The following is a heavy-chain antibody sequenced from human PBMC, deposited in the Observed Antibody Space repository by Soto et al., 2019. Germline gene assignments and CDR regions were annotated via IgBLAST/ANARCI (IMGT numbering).Heavy chain of an antibody. CDR2: ISYDGSNK. CDR1: GFTFSSYA. Sequence: GGSLRLSCAASGFTFSSYAMHWVRQAPGKGLEWVAVISYDGSNKYYADSVKGRFTISRDNSKNTLYLQMNSLRAEDTAVYYCARAGIAVAGTLSPYWGQGTLVTVSS. J-gene: IGHJ4*02. V-gene: IGHV3-30-3*01. CDR3: ARAGIAVAGTLSPY. D-gene: IGHD6-19*01.